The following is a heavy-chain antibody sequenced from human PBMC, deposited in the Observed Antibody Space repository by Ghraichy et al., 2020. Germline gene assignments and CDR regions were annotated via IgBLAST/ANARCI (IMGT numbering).Heavy chain of an antibody. Sequence: GGSLRLSCAASGFTFSSYAMHWVRQAPGKGLEWVAVISYDGSNKYYADSVKGRFTISRDNSKNTLYLQMNSLRAEDTAVYYCARDRNDYGDYSNWFDPWGQGTLVTVSS. CDR1: GFTFSSYA. D-gene: IGHD4-17*01. J-gene: IGHJ5*02. V-gene: IGHV3-30*04. CDR3: ARDRNDYGDYSNWFDP. CDR2: ISYDGSNK.